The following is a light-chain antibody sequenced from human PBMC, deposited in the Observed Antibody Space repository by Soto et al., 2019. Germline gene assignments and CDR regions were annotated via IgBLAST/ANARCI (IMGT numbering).Light chain of an antibody. Sequence: ELIMTQSPATLSVSPGERATLICRASQSVSSKLAWFQQKPGQAPRLLIYGASARATGLPARFSGTGSGAEFTLTISSLQSEDFAVYYCQQRSNWPRTFGQGTKVDI. CDR1: QSVSSK. CDR3: QQRSNWPRT. CDR2: GAS. J-gene: IGKJ1*01. V-gene: IGKV3-15*01.